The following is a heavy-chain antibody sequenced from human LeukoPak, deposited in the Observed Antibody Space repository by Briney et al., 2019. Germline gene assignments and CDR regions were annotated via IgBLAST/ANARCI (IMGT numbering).Heavy chain of an antibody. CDR3: AKWGDYDVLTGYYVSDY. D-gene: IGHD3-9*01. CDR1: GFTFSNYA. CDR2: ITGSGGNT. J-gene: IGHJ4*02. V-gene: IGHV3-23*01. Sequence: PGASLRLSCAASGFTFSNYAMSWVGRAPGKGREGVSAITGSGGNTYYADSVKGRFTISRDNSKTTVFLQMNSLRAEDMAVYYCAKWGDYDVLTGYYVSDYWGQGTLVTVSS.